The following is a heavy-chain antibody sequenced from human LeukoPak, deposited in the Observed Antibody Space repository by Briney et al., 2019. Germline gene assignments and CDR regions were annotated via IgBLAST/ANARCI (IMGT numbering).Heavy chain of an antibody. V-gene: IGHV3-30*03. CDR1: GFTFSSYG. D-gene: IGHD3-10*01. Sequence: GGSLRLSCAASGFTFSSYGMHWVRQAPGKGLEWVAVISYDGSNKYYADSVKGRFTISRDNSKNTLYLQMNSLRAEDTAVYYCARDLEVRGIYGMDVWGKGTTVTVSS. CDR3: ARDLEVRGIYGMDV. CDR2: ISYDGSNK. J-gene: IGHJ6*04.